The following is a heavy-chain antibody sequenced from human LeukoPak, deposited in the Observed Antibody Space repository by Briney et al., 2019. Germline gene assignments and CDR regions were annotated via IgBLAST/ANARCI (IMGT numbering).Heavy chain of an antibody. D-gene: IGHD2-15*01. Sequence: SETLSLTCTVSGDSISGYYWAWIRQPAGKGLEWIGHIYAPGSSNYSPSFKSRVTMSIDMSNNQFSLRWNSVTDADTAMYYCARDLEDFDSPANDYWGQGTDVIVSP. CDR1: GDSISGYY. CDR3: ARDLEDFDSPANDY. CDR2: IYAPGSS. J-gene: IGHJ4*02. V-gene: IGHV4-4*07.